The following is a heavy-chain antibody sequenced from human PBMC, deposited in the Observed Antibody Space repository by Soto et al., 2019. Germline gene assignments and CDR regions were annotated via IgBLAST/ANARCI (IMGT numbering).Heavy chain of an antibody. V-gene: IGHV1-69*06. CDR2: IIPMFDTS. J-gene: IGHJ4*02. D-gene: IGHD4-17*01. CDR3: ARGFKGLRFPFAY. CDR1: GGSFSSYA. Sequence: QVQLVQSGAEVKKPGSSVKVSCKASGGSFSSYAFSWVRQAPGQGLEWMGGIIPMFDTSNYAQKLQGRVAITADKPTSTAYMEVSSLRSEDTAVYYCARGFKGLRFPFAYWGEGTLVTVSS.